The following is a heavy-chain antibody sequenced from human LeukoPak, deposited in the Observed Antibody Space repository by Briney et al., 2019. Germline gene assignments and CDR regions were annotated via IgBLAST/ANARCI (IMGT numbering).Heavy chain of an antibody. Sequence: HSGGSLRLSCAASGFIFSDYAMAWVRQAPGKGLEGVSAVTISGAYPFYADSVKGRLTISRDNSKNTLFLQMNSLGAADTAIYYCVRDEDLYSPTWYVFDFWGQGTLVTVSS. CDR2: VTISGAYP. J-gene: IGHJ4*02. V-gene: IGHV3-23*01. D-gene: IGHD2/OR15-2a*01. CDR1: GFIFSDYA. CDR3: VRDEDLYSPTWYVFDF.